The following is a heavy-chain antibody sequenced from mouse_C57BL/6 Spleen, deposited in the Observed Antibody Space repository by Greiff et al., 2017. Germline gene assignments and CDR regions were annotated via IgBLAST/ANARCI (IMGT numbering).Heavy chain of an antibody. Sequence: QVQLQQPGAELVRPGSSVKLSCKASGYTFTSYWMHWVKQRPIQGLEWIGNIDPSDSETHYNQKFKDKATLTVDKSSSTAYMQLSSLTSEDSAVYYWAREFDSSCPTWFAYWGQGTLVTVSA. V-gene: IGHV1-52*01. CDR2: IDPSDSET. J-gene: IGHJ3*01. CDR1: GYTFTSYW. CDR3: AREFDSSCPTWFAY. D-gene: IGHD3-2*02.